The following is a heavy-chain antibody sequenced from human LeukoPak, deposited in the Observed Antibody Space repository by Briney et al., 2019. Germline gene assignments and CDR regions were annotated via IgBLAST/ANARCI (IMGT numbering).Heavy chain of an antibody. CDR2: IYTIGST. J-gene: IGHJ4*02. D-gene: IGHD6-13*01. V-gene: IGHV4-4*07. Sequence: KPSQTLSLTCTVSGGSISSYYSSWIRQPAGKGLEWIGRIYTIGSTNYNPSLKSRLTMSGDTPKNQFSLKLSSVLAADPAVYYCARGGGVAAADPFDYWGQRTLVTVSS. CDR1: GGSISSYY. CDR3: ARGGGVAAADPFDY.